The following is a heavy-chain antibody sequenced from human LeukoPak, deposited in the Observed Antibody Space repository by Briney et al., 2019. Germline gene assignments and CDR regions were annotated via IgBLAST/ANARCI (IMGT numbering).Heavy chain of an antibody. D-gene: IGHD3-22*01. J-gene: IGHJ4*02. CDR1: GGSISSSSYY. CDR3: ARAYYDSSGYYSLD. V-gene: IGHV4-30-2*01. Sequence: SETLSLTCTVSGGSISSSSYYWGWIRQPPGKGLEWIGYIYHSGSTYYNPSLKSRVTISVDRSKNQFSLKLSSVTAADTAVYYCARAYYDSSGYYSLDWGQGTLVTVSS. CDR2: IYHSGST.